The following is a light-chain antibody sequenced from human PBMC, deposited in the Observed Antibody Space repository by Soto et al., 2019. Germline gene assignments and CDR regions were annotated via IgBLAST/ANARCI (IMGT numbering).Light chain of an antibody. CDR3: QQYYSTPRT. J-gene: IGKJ2*01. CDR1: QSVLYSSNNQNY. CDR2: WAS. Sequence: DIVMTQSADSLAVSLGERATINCKSSQSVLYSSNNQNYLAWYQQKPGQPPKLLIYWASTRESGVPDRFSGSGSGTDFTLTISSLQAEDGAVYYCQQYYSTPRTFGQGNKLEIK. V-gene: IGKV4-1*01.